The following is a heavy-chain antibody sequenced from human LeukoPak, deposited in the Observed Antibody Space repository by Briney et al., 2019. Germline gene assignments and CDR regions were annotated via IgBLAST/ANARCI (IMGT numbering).Heavy chain of an antibody. D-gene: IGHD6-13*01. CDR1: GFTFSSYA. CDR3: AKERGSSWYSIDY. V-gene: IGHV3-23*01. J-gene: IGHJ4*02. Sequence: GGSLRLSCAASGFTFSSYAMSWVRQAPGRGLEWVSAISGSGGSTYYADSVKDRFTISRDNSKNTLYLQMNSLRAEDTAVYYCAKERGSSWYSIDYWGQGTLVTVSS. CDR2: ISGSGGST.